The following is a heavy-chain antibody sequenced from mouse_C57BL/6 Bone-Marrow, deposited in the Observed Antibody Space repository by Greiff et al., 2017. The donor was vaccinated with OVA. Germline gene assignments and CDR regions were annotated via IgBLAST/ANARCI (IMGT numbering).Heavy chain of an antibody. V-gene: IGHV1-26*01. J-gene: IGHJ1*03. CDR3: ARSGSYYSNSWYFDV. CDR1: GYTFTDYY. D-gene: IGHD2-5*01. CDR2: INPNNGGT. Sequence: VQLQQSGPELVKPGASVKISCKASGYTFTDYYMNWVKQSHGKSLEWIGDINPNNGGTSYNQKFKGKATLTVDKSSSTAYMELRSLTSEDSAVYYCARSGSYYSNSWYFDVWGTGTTVTVSS.